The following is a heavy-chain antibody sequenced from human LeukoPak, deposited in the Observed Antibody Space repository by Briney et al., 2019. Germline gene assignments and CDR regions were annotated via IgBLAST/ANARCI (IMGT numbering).Heavy chain of an antibody. CDR3: ARDRGSSWSFDY. CDR2: ISSSGSPI. Sequence: KSGGSLRLSCATSGFTFSDYYMSWIRQAPGKGLEWVSYISSSGSPIYYADSVKGRFTISRDNAKNSLYLQMNSLRAEDTAVYYCARDRGSSWSFDYWGQGTLVTVSS. J-gene: IGHJ4*02. V-gene: IGHV3-11*04. CDR1: GFTFSDYY. D-gene: IGHD6-13*01.